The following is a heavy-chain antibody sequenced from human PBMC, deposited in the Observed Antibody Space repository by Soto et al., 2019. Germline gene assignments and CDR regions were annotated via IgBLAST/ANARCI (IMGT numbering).Heavy chain of an antibody. V-gene: IGHV1-18*01. J-gene: IGHJ6*02. CDR2: ISAYSGDT. CDR3: ARGGRAFSSFGETMDV. D-gene: IGHD3-3*01. Sequence: VQLLQSGGEVRKPGASVKVSCKTSGYTFTNYAINWVRQAPGQGLQWMGWISAYSGDTKYAQRFQDRLTVTTDPSTTAAYMALRSIRSDAAAVYYSARGGRAFSSFGETMDVWGQGTTVTVSS. CDR1: GYTFTNYA.